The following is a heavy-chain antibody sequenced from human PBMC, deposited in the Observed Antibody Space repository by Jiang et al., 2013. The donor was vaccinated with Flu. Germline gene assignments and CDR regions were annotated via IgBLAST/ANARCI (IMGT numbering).Heavy chain of an antibody. CDR3: ARLEVHDAFDI. CDR2: LSPDGSI. J-gene: IGHJ3*02. CDR1: GFILSSYW. V-gene: IGHV3-74*03. Sequence: VQLVESGGGVVQPGGSLRLSCAASGFILSSYWMHWVRQAPGKGLEWVSGLSPDGSIKYADSVKGRFTISRDNAKNTLYLEMSSLRAEDTAVYSCARLEVHDAFDIWGQGTMVTVSS. D-gene: IGHD3-10*01.